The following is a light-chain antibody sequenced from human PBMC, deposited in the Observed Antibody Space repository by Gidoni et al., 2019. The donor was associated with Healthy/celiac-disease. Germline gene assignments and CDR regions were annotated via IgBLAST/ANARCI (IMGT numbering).Light chain of an antibody. V-gene: IGKV1-9*01. J-gene: IGKJ4*01. CDR3: QQLNSYPLT. Sequence: DIQLTQSPSFLSASVGDRATITCRASQGISSYLAWYQQKPGKAPKLLIYAASTLQRGVPSRFSGSGSGTEFTRTISSLQPEDFATYYCQQLNSYPLTFXGXTKVEIK. CDR2: AAS. CDR1: QGISSY.